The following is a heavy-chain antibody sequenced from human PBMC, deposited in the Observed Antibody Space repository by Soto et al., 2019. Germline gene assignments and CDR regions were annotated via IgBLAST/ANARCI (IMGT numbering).Heavy chain of an antibody. CDR2: IYHSGST. CDR3: ARVPRIEQQPNNWFDP. CDR1: GYSISSGYY. D-gene: IGHD6-13*01. V-gene: IGHV4-38-2*01. Sequence: SETLSLTCAVSGYSISSGYYWGWIRQPPGKGLEWIGSIYHSGSTYYNPSLKSRVTISVDTSKNQFSLKLSSVTAADTAVYYCARVPRIEQQPNNWFDPWGQGTLVTVSS. J-gene: IGHJ5*02.